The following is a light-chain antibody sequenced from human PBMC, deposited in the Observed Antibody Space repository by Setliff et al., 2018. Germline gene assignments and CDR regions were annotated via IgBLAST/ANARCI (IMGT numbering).Light chain of an antibody. CDR3: QVWDVSSDHGV. V-gene: IGLV3-21*04. J-gene: IGLJ3*02. Sequence: SYELTQPPSVSVAPGKTAKITCGGNKIGSKSVHWYQQKPGQAPVLVIYYDSDRPSGIPERFSGSNSGNTATLTISRVEAGDEADYYCQVWDVSSDHGVFGGGTRSPS. CDR1: KIGSKS. CDR2: YDS.